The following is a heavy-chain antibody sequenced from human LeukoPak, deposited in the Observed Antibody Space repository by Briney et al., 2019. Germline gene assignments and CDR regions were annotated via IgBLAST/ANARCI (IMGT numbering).Heavy chain of an antibody. D-gene: IGHD4-17*01. CDR3: VRAQSAEVRDYGPR. J-gene: IGHJ4*02. CDR2: IAVDGTT. CDR1: GFTVSSFE. Sequence: PGGSLRLSCAGSGFTVSSFEINWVRQAPGKGLEWVSFIAVDGTTYYADSVKGRFTLSRDNARNSLSLQMNRLRAEDTAVYYCVRAQSAEVRDYGPRWGLGTLVIVSS. V-gene: IGHV3-48*03.